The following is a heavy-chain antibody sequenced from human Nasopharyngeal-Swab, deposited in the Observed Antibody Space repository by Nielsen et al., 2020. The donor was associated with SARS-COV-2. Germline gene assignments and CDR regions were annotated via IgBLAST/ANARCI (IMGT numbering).Heavy chain of an antibody. V-gene: IGHV4-30-4*01. J-gene: IGHJ4*02. Sequence: LRLSCTVSGGSISSGDYYWNWIRQPPGKGLEWIGYIYYSGSTYYNPSLKSRVTISVGTSKNQFSLKLSSVTAADTAVYYCARVLEGGICDYWGQGTLVTVSS. D-gene: IGHD1-26*01. CDR2: IYYSGST. CDR3: ARVLEGGICDY. CDR1: GGSISSGDYY.